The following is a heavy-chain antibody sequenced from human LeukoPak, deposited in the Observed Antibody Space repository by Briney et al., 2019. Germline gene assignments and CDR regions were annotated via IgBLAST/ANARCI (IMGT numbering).Heavy chain of an antibody. Sequence: GGSLRLSCAASGFTFNRFTLHWVRQAPGKGLEWVSLINRKGANTSYAESVKGRFTISRDNTKHTPFLQMNSLRSEDTALYYCAKEYGCYGDSDTALDYWGQGTLVTVSS. CDR1: GFTFNRFT. CDR3: AKEYGCYGDSDTALDY. D-gene: IGHD2-21*02. J-gene: IGHJ4*02. V-gene: IGHV3-43*01. CDR2: INRKGANT.